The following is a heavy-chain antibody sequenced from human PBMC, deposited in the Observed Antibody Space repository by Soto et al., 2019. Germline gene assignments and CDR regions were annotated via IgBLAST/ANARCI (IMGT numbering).Heavy chain of an antibody. CDR3: ARVADY. CDR2: INPSGGT. Sequence: SETLSLTCAVYGGSFSGYYWSWIRQSPDKGLEWIGEINPSGGTNYNPSLKSRVNISVDTSKNQFSLKLTSVTAADTAVYYCARVADYWGHGIIVTVA. CDR1: GGSFSGYY. J-gene: IGHJ4*01. V-gene: IGHV4-34*01.